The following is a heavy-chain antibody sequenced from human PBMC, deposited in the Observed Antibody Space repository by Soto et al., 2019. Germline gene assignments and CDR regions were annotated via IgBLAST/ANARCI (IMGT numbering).Heavy chain of an antibody. CDR3: AKDRNYPRDQFHY. V-gene: IGHV3-23*01. D-gene: IGHD1-7*01. J-gene: IGHJ4*02. CDR1: GFTFSTYA. Sequence: LRLSCAASGFTFSTYALSWVRRAPGKGLEWVSAISANGQGIYYADSVRGRFTISRDNSKNTIFLHMDSLRAEDTAVYYCAKDRNYPRDQFHYWGQGTLVTVSS. CDR2: ISANGQGI.